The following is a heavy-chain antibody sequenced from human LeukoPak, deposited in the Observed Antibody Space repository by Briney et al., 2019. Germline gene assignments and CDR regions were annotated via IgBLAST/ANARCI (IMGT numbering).Heavy chain of an antibody. Sequence: SETLSLTCTVSGGSISSYYWSWIRQPPGKGLEWIGYIYYSGSTNYNPSLKSRVTISVDTSKNQFSLKLSSVTAADTAVYYCARDPPRGSGWYFTHVDYWGQGTLVTVSS. J-gene: IGHJ4*02. D-gene: IGHD6-19*01. CDR1: GGSISSYY. V-gene: IGHV4-59*01. CDR3: ARDPPRGSGWYFTHVDY. CDR2: IYYSGST.